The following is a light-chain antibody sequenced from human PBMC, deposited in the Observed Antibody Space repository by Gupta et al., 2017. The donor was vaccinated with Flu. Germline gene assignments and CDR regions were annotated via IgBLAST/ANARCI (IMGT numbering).Light chain of an antibody. V-gene: IGLV3-19*01. CDR3: KTQDNTDNNQVV. Sequence: TSRITSKSDSIRTCYASWYQHKPGQSTSLIIFDNNIRRSGSPTRVSGSSSGTTSAITITGAPAEEEADYYCKTQDNTDNNQVVFGGGTKLTVL. CDR2: DNN. CDR1: SIRTCY. J-gene: IGLJ2*01.